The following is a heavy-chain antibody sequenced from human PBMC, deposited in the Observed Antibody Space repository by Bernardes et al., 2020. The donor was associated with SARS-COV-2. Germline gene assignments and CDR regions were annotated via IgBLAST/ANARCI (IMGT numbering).Heavy chain of an antibody. CDR2: ISGSGGST. D-gene: IGHD6-13*01. Sequence: GGSLRLSCAASGFTFSSSAMSWVRQAPGKGLEWVSAISGSGGSTYYADSVKGRFTISRDNSKNTLYLQMNSLRAEDTAVYYCARDSTAAAGTFYYYYYGMDVWGQGTTVTVSS. J-gene: IGHJ6*02. V-gene: IGHV3-23*01. CDR1: GFTFSSSA. CDR3: ARDSTAAAGTFYYYYYGMDV.